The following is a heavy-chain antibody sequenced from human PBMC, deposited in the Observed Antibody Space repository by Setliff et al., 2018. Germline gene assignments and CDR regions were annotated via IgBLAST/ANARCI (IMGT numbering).Heavy chain of an antibody. CDR1: GFTFSNAW. CDR3: ARHNRVWSGESAFDI. Sequence: GGSLRLSCAASGFTFSNAWMSWVRQAPGKGLEWVGRIKSKTDGGTTDYAAPVKGRFTISRDDSKNTLYLQMNSLRAEDTAVYYCARHNRVWSGESAFDIWGQGTMVTVSS. J-gene: IGHJ3*02. V-gene: IGHV3-15*01. CDR2: IKSKTDGGTT. D-gene: IGHD3-3*01.